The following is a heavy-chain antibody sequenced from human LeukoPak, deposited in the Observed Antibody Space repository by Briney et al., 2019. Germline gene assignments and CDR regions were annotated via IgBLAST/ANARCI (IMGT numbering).Heavy chain of an antibody. CDR2: IYYSGSA. V-gene: IGHV4-31*03. D-gene: IGHD5-12*01. J-gene: IGHJ4*02. Sequence: PSQTLSLTCTVSGGSINNGGHYWSWIRQHPGKGLEWIGYIYYSGSAYYNPSLKSRVTISVDTSKNQFSLKLSSVTAADTAVYYCARGGRGYSGYDYGFDYWGQGTLVTVSS. CDR3: ARGGRGYSGYDYGFDY. CDR1: GGSINNGGHY.